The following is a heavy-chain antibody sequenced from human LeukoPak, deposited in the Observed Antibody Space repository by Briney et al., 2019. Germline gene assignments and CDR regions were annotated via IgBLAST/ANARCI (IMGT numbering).Heavy chain of an antibody. CDR1: GFTFSSYA. CDR2: ISGSGGST. V-gene: IGHV3-23*01. D-gene: IGHD6-13*01. J-gene: IGHJ4*02. CDR3: ASLLRFSGFDKAAAAEY. Sequence: GGSLRLSCAASGFTFSSYAMSWVRQAPGKGLEWVSAISGSGGSTYYADSVKGRFTISRDNSKNTLYLQMNSLRAEDTAVYYCASLLRFSGFDKAAAAEYWGQGTLVTVSS.